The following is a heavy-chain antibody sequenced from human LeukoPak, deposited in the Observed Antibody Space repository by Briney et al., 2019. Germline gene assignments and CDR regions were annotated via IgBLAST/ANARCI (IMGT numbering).Heavy chain of an antibody. J-gene: IGHJ4*02. CDR3: ARLHAALASLPLDY. V-gene: IGHV4-39*01. CDR1: GASISSSGFY. D-gene: IGHD5-12*01. Sequence: SETLSLTCTVSGASISSSGFYWGWIRQSPGKGLEWIASIDYSGSTYYNPSLKSRVTMSVDTSKNQFSLKLNSVTAADTAVYYCARLHAALASLPLDYWGQGTPVTVSS. CDR2: IDYSGST.